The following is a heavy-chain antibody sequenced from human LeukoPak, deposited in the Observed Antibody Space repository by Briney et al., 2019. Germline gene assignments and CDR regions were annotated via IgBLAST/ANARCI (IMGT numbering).Heavy chain of an antibody. CDR1: GFTFSRYW. CDR3: AASITMFDY. CDR2: IKEDGSVK. D-gene: IGHD3-10*01. J-gene: IGHJ4*02. Sequence: GGSLRLSCAASGFTFSRYWMSWVRQAPGKGLEWVANIKEDGSVKYYVESVRGRFTISRDNAKNSLYLQMNSLRAEDTAVYYCAASITMFDYWGQGTLVTVSS. V-gene: IGHV3-7*02.